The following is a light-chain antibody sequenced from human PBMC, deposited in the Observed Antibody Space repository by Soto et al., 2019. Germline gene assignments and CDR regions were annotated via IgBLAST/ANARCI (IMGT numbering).Light chain of an antibody. CDR2: DAS. J-gene: IGKJ5*01. CDR1: QTISSW. Sequence: IQTTQSPSTLSASVGDRVTITCRASQTISSWLAWYQQKPGKAPKLLIYDASSLESGVPSRFSGSGSGTDFTLTISSLEPEDFAVYYCQQRSNWPLITFGQGTRLEIK. V-gene: IGKV1-5*01. CDR3: QQRSNWPLIT.